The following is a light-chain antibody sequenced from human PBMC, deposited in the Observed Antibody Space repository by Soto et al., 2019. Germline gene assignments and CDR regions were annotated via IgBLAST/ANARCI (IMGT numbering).Light chain of an antibody. J-gene: IGKJ1*01. Sequence: EIVMTQSPATLSVSPGERATLSCRASQSVSSNLAWYQQKPGQAPRLLISGASTRATGIPARFSGSGSGTEFTLTISSLQSEDFAVYYCQQYNNWWTFGQGTKVVIK. CDR1: QSVSSN. V-gene: IGKV3-15*01. CDR2: GAS. CDR3: QQYNNWWT.